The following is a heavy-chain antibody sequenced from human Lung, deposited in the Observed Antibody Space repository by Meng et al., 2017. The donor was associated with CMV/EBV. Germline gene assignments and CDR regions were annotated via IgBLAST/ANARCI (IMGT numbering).Heavy chain of an antibody. CDR1: GDSIRSCEYF. J-gene: IGHJ4*02. CDR2: MDYRGST. D-gene: IGHD2-2*01. CDR3: ARGELLWDY. Sequence: QVQLPESGPGLVKPSQTLSLTCTVSGDSIRSCEYFWSWIRQPPGKGLEWIGYMDYRGSTFYNPSLKSRVTISVDTSKNQFSLKLSSVTAADTAVYFCARGELLWDYWGQGTLVTVSS. V-gene: IGHV4-30-4*01.